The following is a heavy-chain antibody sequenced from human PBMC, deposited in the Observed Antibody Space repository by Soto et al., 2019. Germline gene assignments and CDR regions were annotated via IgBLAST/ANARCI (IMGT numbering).Heavy chain of an antibody. Sequence: QLVESGGALVQPGESLKLSCAASGFSFSGSAIQWVRQAPGKGLEWVGRIRTDANTYATAYAASVTGRFTISRDASRNTAYLQMNSLKTEDTAVYFCTRRQFYYFGLDVWGQGTTVIVSS. CDR1: GFSFSGSA. J-gene: IGHJ6*02. V-gene: IGHV3-73*02. CDR2: IRTDANTYAT. D-gene: IGHD6-19*01. CDR3: TRRQFYYFGLDV.